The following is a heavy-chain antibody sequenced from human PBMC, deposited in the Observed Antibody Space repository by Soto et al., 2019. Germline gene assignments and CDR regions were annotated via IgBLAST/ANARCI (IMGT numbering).Heavy chain of an antibody. CDR3: ANDKHYDQYAL. J-gene: IGHJ4*02. CDR1: GGSSYSAGYY. Sequence: SKTLSLTCSVSGGSSYSAGYYLSWFRQYTGKGLEWIGYIYYSGSTYYNPSLKSRVTISADTSNNQFSLTVTSVTAADTAVYYCANDKHYDQYALRGRGTPDTVSA. CDR2: IYYSGST. D-gene: IGHD3-3*01. V-gene: IGHV4-31*03.